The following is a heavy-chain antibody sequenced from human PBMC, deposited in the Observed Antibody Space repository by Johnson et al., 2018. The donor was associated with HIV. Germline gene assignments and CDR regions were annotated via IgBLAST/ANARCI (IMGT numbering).Heavy chain of an antibody. Sequence: QVQLVESGGGVVQPGGSLRLSCVASGFTFSSYGMHWVRQAPGKGLEWVAVISYDGSTYYANSVKGRFTISRDNSKNTLYLQMNSLRAEDTAVYYWARERGDSSRTAFDIWGQGTMVTVSS. CDR2: ISYDGST. D-gene: IGHD6-19*01. V-gene: IGHV3-33*05. CDR3: ARERGDSSRTAFDI. J-gene: IGHJ3*02. CDR1: GFTFSSYG.